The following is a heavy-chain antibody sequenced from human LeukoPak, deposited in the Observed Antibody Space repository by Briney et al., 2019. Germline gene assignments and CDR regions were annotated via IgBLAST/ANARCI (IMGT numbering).Heavy chain of an antibody. D-gene: IGHD1-26*01. CDR3: ARVRATRLRIAFDI. V-gene: IGHV4-39*01. Sequence: SETLSLTCTVSGASITSTSHYWAWIRQPPGKGLEWIGSIYSSGSTYYNPSLKSRVTISVDTSKNQFSLKLSSVTAADTAVYYCARVRATRLRIAFDIWGQGTMVTVSS. CDR2: IYSSGST. J-gene: IGHJ3*02. CDR1: GASITSTSHY.